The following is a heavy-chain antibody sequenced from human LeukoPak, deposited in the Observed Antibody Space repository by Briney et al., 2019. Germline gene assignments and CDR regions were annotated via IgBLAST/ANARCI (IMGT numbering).Heavy chain of an antibody. CDR1: GYTFTSYY. D-gene: IGHD1-26*01. J-gene: IGHJ6*03. CDR3: ARVRKTIYSGSYHMDV. Sequence: ASVKVSCKSSGYTFTSYYMHRVRQAPGQGLEWMGIINPSGGSTSYAQKFQGRVTMTRDTSTSTVYMELSSLRSEDTAVYYCARVRKTIYSGSYHMDVWGKGTTVTVSS. V-gene: IGHV1-46*01. CDR2: INPSGGST.